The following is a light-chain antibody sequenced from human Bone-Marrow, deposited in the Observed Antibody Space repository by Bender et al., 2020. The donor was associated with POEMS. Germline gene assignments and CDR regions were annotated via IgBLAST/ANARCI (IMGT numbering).Light chain of an antibody. CDR1: VLPKQY. V-gene: IGLV3-25*03. J-gene: IGLJ2*01. Sequence: YELTQSPSVSVSPGQTARITCSADVLPKQYAYWYRQKPGQAPVLLIFKDRERPSGIPERFSGSSSGTTATLTITGVQAEDEADYFCQSADSSGPYGSNVVFGRWTKLTV. CDR2: KDR. CDR3: QSADSSGPYGSNVV.